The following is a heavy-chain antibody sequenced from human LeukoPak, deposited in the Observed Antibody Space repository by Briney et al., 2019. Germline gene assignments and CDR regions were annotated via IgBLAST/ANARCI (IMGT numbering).Heavy chain of an antibody. Sequence: GGSLRLSCAASGFTFSSYWMSWVRQAPGKGLEWVANIKQDGSEKYYVDSVKGRFTISRDNAKNSLYLQMNGLRAEDTAVYYCARDWTYYYDSSGYYRAFDIWGQGTMVTVSS. CDR2: IKQDGSEK. D-gene: IGHD3-22*01. CDR1: GFTFSSYW. CDR3: ARDWTYYYDSSGYYRAFDI. J-gene: IGHJ3*02. V-gene: IGHV3-7*01.